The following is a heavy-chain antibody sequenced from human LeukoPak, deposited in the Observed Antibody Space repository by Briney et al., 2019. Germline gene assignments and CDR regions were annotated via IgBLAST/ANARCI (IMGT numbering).Heavy chain of an antibody. J-gene: IGHJ4*02. D-gene: IGHD2-2*02. CDR3: ARDFVHYNFDY. Sequence: GGSLRLSCAASGFTFSSYAMHWVRQAPGKGLEWVAVISYDGSNKYYADSVKGRFTISRDNAKNSLYLQMNSLRAEDTAVYYCARDFVHYNFDYWGQGTLVTVSS. V-gene: IGHV3-30-3*01. CDR2: ISYDGSNK. CDR1: GFTFSSYA.